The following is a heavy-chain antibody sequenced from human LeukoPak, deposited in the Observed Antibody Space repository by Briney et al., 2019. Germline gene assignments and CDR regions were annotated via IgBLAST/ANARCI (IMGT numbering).Heavy chain of an antibody. Sequence: GGSLRLSCTASGLTFSEYAMTWVRQAPGKGLEWVSTITAGGSHTYYPDSVKGRFTISRDNSKNTLYLQMNSLRVEDTAVYYCANLNVPWGQGTLVTVSS. CDR1: GLTFSEYA. J-gene: IGHJ5*02. CDR3: ANLNVP. D-gene: IGHD1-1*01. V-gene: IGHV3-23*01. CDR2: ITAGGSHT.